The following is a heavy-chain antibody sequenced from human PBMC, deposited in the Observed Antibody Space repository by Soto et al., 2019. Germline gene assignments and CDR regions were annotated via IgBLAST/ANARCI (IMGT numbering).Heavy chain of an antibody. V-gene: IGHV3-13*01. D-gene: IGHD3-22*01. J-gene: IGHJ6*02. Sequence: GGSLRLSCAASGFTFSSYDMHWVRQATGKGLEWVSAIGTAGDTYYPGSVKGRFTISRENAKNSLYLQMNSLRAEDTAVYYCARGGYYDSSGYLYYYYGMDVWGQGTTVTVSS. CDR3: ARGGYYDSSGYLYYYYGMDV. CDR1: GFTFSSYD. CDR2: IGTAGDT.